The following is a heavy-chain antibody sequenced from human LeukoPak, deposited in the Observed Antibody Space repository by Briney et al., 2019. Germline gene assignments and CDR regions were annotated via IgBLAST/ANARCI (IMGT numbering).Heavy chain of an antibody. CDR2: IDNYGRTT. CDR3: ARDVGGAGSF. Sequence: GGSLRLSCAASGYSFSSYWMHWVRQAPGKGLVWVSRIDNYGRTTDYADSVKGRFTISRDNVQNTLYLQMNSLNAEDTAVYYCARDVGGAGSFWGQGTLVTVSS. V-gene: IGHV3-74*01. J-gene: IGHJ4*02. D-gene: IGHD3-10*01. CDR1: GYSFSSYW.